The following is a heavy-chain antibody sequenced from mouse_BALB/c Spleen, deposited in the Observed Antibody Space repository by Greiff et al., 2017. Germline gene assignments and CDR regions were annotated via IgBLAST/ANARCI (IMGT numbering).Heavy chain of an antibody. D-gene: IGHD1-2*01. Sequence: VKLMESGPGLVAPSQSLSITCTVSGFSLTSYGVHWVRQPPGKGLEWLGVIWAGGSTNYNSALMSRLSISKDNSKSQVFLKMNSLQTDDTAMYYCARNNLYYGYGAMDYWGQGTSVTVSS. J-gene: IGHJ4*01. CDR3: ARNNLYYGYGAMDY. CDR2: IWAGGST. CDR1: GFSLTSYG. V-gene: IGHV2-9*02.